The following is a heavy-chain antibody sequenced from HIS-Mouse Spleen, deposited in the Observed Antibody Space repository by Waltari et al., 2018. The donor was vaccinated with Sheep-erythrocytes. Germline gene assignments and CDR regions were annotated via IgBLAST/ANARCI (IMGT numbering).Heavy chain of an antibody. J-gene: IGHJ3*02. CDR3: ARDSAITGTFDAFDI. V-gene: IGHV1-69*04. CDR2: IIPIHGIA. CDR1: GGTFSSYA. D-gene: IGHD1-7*01. Sequence: QVQLVQSGAEVKKPGSSVKVSCKASGGTFSSYAISWVRQAPGKGLEWMGRIIPIHGIANYAQKFQVRVTITADKSTSTAYMELSSLRSEDTAVYYCARDSAITGTFDAFDIWGQGTMVTVSS.